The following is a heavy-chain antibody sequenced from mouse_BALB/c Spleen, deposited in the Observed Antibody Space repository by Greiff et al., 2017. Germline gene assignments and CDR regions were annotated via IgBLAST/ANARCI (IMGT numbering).Heavy chain of an antibody. CDR2: IYPGDGDT. Sequence: VQLVESGAELVRPGSSVKISCKASGYAFSSYWMNWVKQRPGQGLEWIGQIYPGDGDTNYNGKFKGKATLTADKSSSTAYMQLSSLTSEDSAVYFCARRLLNYVDYWGQGTTLTVSS. CDR1: GYAFSSYW. V-gene: IGHV1-80*01. J-gene: IGHJ2*01. CDR3: ARRLLNYVDY. D-gene: IGHD1-1*01.